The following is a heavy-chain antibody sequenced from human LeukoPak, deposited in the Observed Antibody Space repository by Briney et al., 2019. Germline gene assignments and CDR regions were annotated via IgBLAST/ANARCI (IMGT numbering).Heavy chain of an antibody. CDR1: GFTFSSYA. Sequence: GGSLILSCAASGFTFSSYAMSWVRQAPGKGLEWVSAISGSAGSTYYADSVKGRFTISRDNSKNTLYLQMNSLRAEDTAVYYCASHPYSNYLFELLARKLQYFDYWGQGTLVTVSS. V-gene: IGHV3-23*01. CDR2: ISGSAGST. CDR3: ASHPYSNYLFELLARKLQYFDY. D-gene: IGHD4-11*01. J-gene: IGHJ4*02.